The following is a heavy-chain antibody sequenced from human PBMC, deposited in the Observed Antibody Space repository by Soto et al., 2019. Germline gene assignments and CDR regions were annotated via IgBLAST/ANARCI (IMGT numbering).Heavy chain of an antibody. CDR2: IYPSGGT. V-gene: IGHV4-4*07. CDR1: VGSISIYY. CDR3: ARTALGLAVDY. J-gene: IGHJ4*02. D-gene: IGHD6-19*01. Sequence: PPETLCLTCTFSVGSISIYYWGWIRQPAGKGLKWIGRIYPSGGTNYNPSLKSRVTISADTSKNRFSLNLRYVTAADTALYYCARTALGLAVDYWGQGTMVTVSS.